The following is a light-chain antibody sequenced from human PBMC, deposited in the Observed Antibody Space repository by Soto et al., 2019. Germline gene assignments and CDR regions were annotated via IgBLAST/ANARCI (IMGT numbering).Light chain of an antibody. CDR1: QSVSSNY. CDR2: GTS. J-gene: IGKJ1*01. CDR3: QQYGRSPWT. V-gene: IGKV3-20*01. Sequence: EIVLTQSPGTLSLSPGERAILSCRASQSVSSNYLAWYQQKPGQAPRLLIFGTSSRATGIPDRFSGSGSETDFTLTINGLEPEEVAMYFCQQYGRSPWTFGQGTKV.